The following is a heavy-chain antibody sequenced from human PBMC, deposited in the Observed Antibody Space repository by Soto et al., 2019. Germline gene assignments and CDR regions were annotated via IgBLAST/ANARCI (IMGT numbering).Heavy chain of an antibody. CDR1: GGSFSGYY. J-gene: IGHJ4*02. D-gene: IGHD3-10*01. V-gene: IGHV4-34*01. Sequence: QVQLQQWGAGLLKPSETLSLTCAVYGGSFSGYYWSWIRQPPGKGLEWIGEINHSGSTNYNPSLKSRVTISVDTSKNQFSLKLSSVTAADTAXXXXAREDREGYYGSGSYGWGQGTLVTVSS. CDR3: AREDREGYYGSGSYG. CDR2: INHSGST.